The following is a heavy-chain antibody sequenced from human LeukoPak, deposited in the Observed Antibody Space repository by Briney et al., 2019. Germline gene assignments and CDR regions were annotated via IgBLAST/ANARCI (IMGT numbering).Heavy chain of an antibody. CDR3: AREAAAAGENYFDY. CDR2: INPKSGGT. V-gene: IGHV1-2*02. J-gene: IGHJ4*02. CDR1: GYTFTGYY. Sequence: ASVKVSCTASGYTFTGYYMHWVRQAPGQGLEWMGWINPKSGGTNYAQKFQGRVTMTRDTSISTAYMELSRLRSDDTAVYYCAREAAAAGENYFDYWGQGTLVTVSS. D-gene: IGHD6-13*01.